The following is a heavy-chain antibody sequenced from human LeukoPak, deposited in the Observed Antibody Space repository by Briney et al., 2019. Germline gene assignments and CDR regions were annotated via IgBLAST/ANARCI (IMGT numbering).Heavy chain of an antibody. J-gene: IGHJ5*02. CDR3: ARDFVAGTSRWFDP. V-gene: IGHV3-21*01. D-gene: IGHD6-19*01. CDR2: ISSSSSYI. CDR1: GFTLSSYS. Sequence: GGSLRLSCAASGFTLSSYSMNWVRQAPGKGLEWVSSISSSSSYIYYADSVKGRFTISRDNAKNSLYLQMNSLRAEDTAVYYCARDFVAGTSRWFDPWGQGTLVTVSS.